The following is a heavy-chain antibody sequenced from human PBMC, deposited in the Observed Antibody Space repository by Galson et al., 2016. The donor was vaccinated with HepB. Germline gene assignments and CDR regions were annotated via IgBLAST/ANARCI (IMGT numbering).Heavy chain of an antibody. CDR1: GITFSNYA. V-gene: IGHV3-23*01. Sequence: SLRLSCAASGITFSNYALSWVRQAPGKGLEWVSSISGSGGSSYYADSVKGRFTISRDNSKNTLYLQMNTLRAEDTAVYYCAKGFRPYRSGWERLFEHSYHYYGMDVWGQGTTVTVSS. CDR2: ISGSGGSS. D-gene: IGHD6-19*01. CDR3: AKGFRPYRSGWERLFEHSYHYYGMDV. J-gene: IGHJ6*02.